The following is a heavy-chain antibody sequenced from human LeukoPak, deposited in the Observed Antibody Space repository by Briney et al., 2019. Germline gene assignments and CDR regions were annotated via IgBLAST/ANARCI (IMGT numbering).Heavy chain of an antibody. D-gene: IGHD3-9*01. J-gene: IGHJ4*02. V-gene: IGHV4-61*02. CDR1: GGSISSGSYY. CDR2: IYSTGST. CDR3: ARGDILTRRYFDY. Sequence: PSQTLSLXCTVSGGSISSGSYYWSWIRQPAGKGLEWIGLIYSTGSTNYNPSLKSRVTVSLDTSQKQFSLRLSSVTAADTAVYYCARGDILTRRYFDYWGQGALVTVSS.